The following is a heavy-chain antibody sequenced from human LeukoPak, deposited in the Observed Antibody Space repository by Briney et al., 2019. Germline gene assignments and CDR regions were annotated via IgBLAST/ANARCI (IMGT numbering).Heavy chain of an antibody. CDR1: RFTFSSYG. CDR3: AKDRCSNGVGCYYYYMDV. D-gene: IGHD2-8*01. CDR2: IQYDGSNE. J-gene: IGHJ6*03. Sequence: GGSLRLSCAASRFTFSSYGMHWVRQAPGKGLEWVAYIQYDGSNEQYADSVKGRFSISRDSSKNILYLQMNSLRAEDTAVYYCAKDRCSNGVGCYYYYMDVWGKGTSVTISS. V-gene: IGHV3-30*02.